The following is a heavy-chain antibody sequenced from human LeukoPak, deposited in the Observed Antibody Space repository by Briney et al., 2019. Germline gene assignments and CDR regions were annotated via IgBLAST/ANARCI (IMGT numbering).Heavy chain of an antibody. J-gene: IGHJ4*02. V-gene: IGHV3-7*03. D-gene: IGHD1-26*01. CDR1: GFTFTSYW. CDR2: INQGGSDK. CDR3: ARDRSLGCDH. Sequence: PSGSLRLSCAASGFTFTSYWLTWVRQAPGKGLEWMANINQGGSDKYYVDSVKGRFTISRDNAKNSLDRQMNSLRVEDTAVYYCARDRSLGCDHWGQGTLVTVSS.